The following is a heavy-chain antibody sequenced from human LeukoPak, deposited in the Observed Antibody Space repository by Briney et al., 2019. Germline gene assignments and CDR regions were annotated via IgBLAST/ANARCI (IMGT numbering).Heavy chain of an antibody. V-gene: IGHV1-69*01. Sequence: SVKVSCKASGGTFISYAISWVRQAPGQGLEWMGGIIPIFGTANYAQKFQGRVTITADEYTSTAYMELSSLRSEDTAVYYCADTDSSSYWQLDYWGQGTLVTVSS. CDR1: GGTFISYA. CDR2: IIPIFGTA. D-gene: IGHD6-13*01. CDR3: ADTDSSSYWQLDY. J-gene: IGHJ4*02.